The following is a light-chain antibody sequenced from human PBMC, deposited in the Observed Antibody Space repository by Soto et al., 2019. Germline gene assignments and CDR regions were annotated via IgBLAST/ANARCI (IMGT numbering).Light chain of an antibody. CDR3: SSYAGSSVV. CDR1: SSDVGDYNS. Sequence: QSALTQPRSVSGSPGQSVIISCTGTSSDVGDYNSVSWYQQHPGKAPRFIIYDVDKRPSGVPDRFSGSKSGNTASLTVSGLQAEDEADYYCSSYAGSSVVFGGGTKLTVL. CDR2: DVD. J-gene: IGLJ2*01. V-gene: IGLV2-11*01.